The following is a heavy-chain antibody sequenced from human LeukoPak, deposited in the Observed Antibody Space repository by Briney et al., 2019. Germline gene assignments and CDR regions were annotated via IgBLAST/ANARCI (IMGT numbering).Heavy chain of an antibody. J-gene: IGHJ6*03. CDR3: AREGPAYYDFWSGYYTHVWHYYYYMDV. V-gene: IGHV1-46*01. D-gene: IGHD3-3*01. CDR1: GYTFTSYY. CDR2: INPSGGST. Sequence: ASVKVSCKASGYTFTSYYMHWVRQAPGQGLEWMGIINPSGGSTNYAQKFQGRVTMTRDMSTSTVYMELSSLRSEDTAVYYCAREGPAYYDFWSGYYTHVWHYYYYMDVWGKGTTVTVSS.